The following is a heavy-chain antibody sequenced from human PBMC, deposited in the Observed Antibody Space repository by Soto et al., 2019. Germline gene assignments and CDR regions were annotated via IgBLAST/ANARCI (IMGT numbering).Heavy chain of an antibody. CDR2: IYYSGST. D-gene: IGHD3-10*01. J-gene: IGHJ4*02. CDR1: GGSISSYY. CDR3: ARHPPPDYYGSGSFNFDY. Sequence: SETLSLTCTVSGGSISSYYWSWIRQPPGKGLEWIGYIYYSGSTNYNPSLKSRVTISVDTSKNQFSLKLSSVTAADTAVYYCARHPPPDYYGSGSFNFDYWGQGTLVTVSS. V-gene: IGHV4-59*08.